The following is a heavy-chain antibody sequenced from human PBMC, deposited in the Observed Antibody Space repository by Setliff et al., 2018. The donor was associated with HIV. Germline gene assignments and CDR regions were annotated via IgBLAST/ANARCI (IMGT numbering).Heavy chain of an antibody. CDR3: ARDTAPSSSASYFQH. CDR2: INPSSGST. Sequence: ASVKVSCKASGYTFTSYYMHWVRQAPGQGLEWMGIINPSSGSTTYAQKFQGRVTMTRDTSTSTAYMELSSLRSEDTAVYYCARDTAPSSSASYFQHWGQGTPVTVSS. D-gene: IGHD6-6*01. CDR1: GYTFTSYY. V-gene: IGHV1-46*01. J-gene: IGHJ1*01.